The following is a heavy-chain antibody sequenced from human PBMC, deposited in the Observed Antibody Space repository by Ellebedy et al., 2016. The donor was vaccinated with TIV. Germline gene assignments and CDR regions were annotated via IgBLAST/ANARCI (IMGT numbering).Heavy chain of an antibody. V-gene: IGHV3-21*06. CDR1: GFIFSVTG. CDR2: IVSSGRET. D-gene: IGHD3-3*01. CDR3: TRDGSEWSRDY. Sequence: GESLKISCAASGFIFSVTGMTWIRQAPGKGLEWVATIVSSGRETYYADPLKGRFTISRDNAMNLVYLQMNSLSVEDTAVYYCTRDGSEWSRDYWGQGTPVTVSS. J-gene: IGHJ4*02.